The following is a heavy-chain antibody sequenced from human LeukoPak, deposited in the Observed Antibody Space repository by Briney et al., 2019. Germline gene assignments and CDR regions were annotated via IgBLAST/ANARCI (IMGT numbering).Heavy chain of an antibody. CDR2: IYTTGNT. D-gene: IGHD3-16*01. CDR1: GGSISSGSYY. V-gene: IGHV4-61*02. CDR3: ARVKDPGGYYYYYYMDV. Sequence: SETLSLTCTVSGGSISSGSYYWSWIRQPAGKGLEWIGRIYTTGNTNYSPSLKSRVTISVDTSKNQFSLKLSSVTAADTAMYYCARVKDPGGYYYYYYMDVWGKGTTVTVSS. J-gene: IGHJ6*03.